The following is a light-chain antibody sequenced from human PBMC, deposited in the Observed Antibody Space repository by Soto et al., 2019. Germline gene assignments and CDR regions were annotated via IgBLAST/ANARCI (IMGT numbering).Light chain of an antibody. V-gene: IGLV2-14*01. CDR2: DVS. Sequence: QSALTQPASVSGSPGQSITISCTGTSSDVGGYNYVSWYQQHPGKAPKLMIYDVSNRPSGVSNRFSGSKSGNTASPTISGLQDDDEADDYCSSYTSSSSDYVFGTGTKLTVL. J-gene: IGLJ1*01. CDR1: SSDVGGYNY. CDR3: SSYTSSSSDYV.